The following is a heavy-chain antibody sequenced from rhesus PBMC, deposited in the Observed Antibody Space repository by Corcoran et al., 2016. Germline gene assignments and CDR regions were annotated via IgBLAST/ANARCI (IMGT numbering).Heavy chain of an antibody. Sequence: QVQLVQSGAEVMKPGFSLKLSCKASGYTFTEYYMHWVRQAPRHGLEWMGWVNPYNGYTKYAQKFQGRVTMTRDTSTSTAYMELSSLRSDDTAVYFCARTYSGSTPDFDFWGQGLRVTVSS. CDR2: VNPYNGYT. J-gene: IGHJ3*01. CDR1: GYTFTEYY. V-gene: IGHV1S2*01. D-gene: IGHD5-24*01. CDR3: ARTYSGSTPDFDF.